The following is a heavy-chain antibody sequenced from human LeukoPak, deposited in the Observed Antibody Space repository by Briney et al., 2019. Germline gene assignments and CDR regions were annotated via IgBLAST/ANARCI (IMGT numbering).Heavy chain of an antibody. V-gene: IGHV3-21*01. CDR3: ARVVRGSYYLSDY. Sequence: GGSLRLSCAASGFTFSSYSMNWVRQAPGKGLEWVSSISSSSSYIYYADSVKGRFTISRDNAKNSLYLQMNSLRAEDTAVYYCARVVRGSYYLSDYWGQGTLVTVSS. CDR2: ISSSSSYI. CDR1: GFTFSSYS. D-gene: IGHD1-26*01. J-gene: IGHJ4*02.